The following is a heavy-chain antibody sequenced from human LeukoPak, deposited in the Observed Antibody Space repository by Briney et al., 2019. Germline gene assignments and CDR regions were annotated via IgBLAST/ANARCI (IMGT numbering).Heavy chain of an antibody. V-gene: IGHV3-7*03. CDR1: GFTFSDYW. D-gene: IGHD5-12*01. J-gene: IGHJ4*02. CDR2: IKPDGSEK. CDR3: ARSELVGYSGYDLDY. Sequence: GGSLRLSCAASGFTFSDYWMTWVRQAPGKGLEWVANIKPDGSEKYYADSVKGRFSISRDNAKKSLYLQMNSLRAEDTAVYYCARSELVGYSGYDLDYWGQGTLVTVSS.